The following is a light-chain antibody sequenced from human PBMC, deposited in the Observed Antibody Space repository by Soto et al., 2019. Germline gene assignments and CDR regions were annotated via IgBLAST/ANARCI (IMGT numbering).Light chain of an antibody. Sequence: DIQMTQTPPSLSASVGDRVTITCRASQGISKYLAWYQQKPGKVPKLLIYAASTLQSGVPSRFSGSGSGTDFTLTISSIQPEDDAAYFCQKYDSAPLFTFGPGTRVDVK. J-gene: IGKJ3*01. CDR3: QKYDSAPLFT. CDR1: QGISKY. CDR2: AAS. V-gene: IGKV1-27*01.